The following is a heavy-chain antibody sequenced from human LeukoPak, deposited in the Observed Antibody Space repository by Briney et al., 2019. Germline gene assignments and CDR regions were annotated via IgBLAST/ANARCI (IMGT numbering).Heavy chain of an antibody. Sequence: ASVKVSCKASGYTFTGYYMHWVRQAPGQGLEWMGWINPNSGGTNYAQKFQGRVTMTRDTSISTAYMELSRLRSDDTAVYYRVRGYADKGRRMDYWGQGTLVTVSS. CDR1: GYTFTGYY. V-gene: IGHV1-2*02. CDR3: VRGYADKGRRMDY. J-gene: IGHJ4*02. CDR2: INPNSGGT. D-gene: IGHD2-2*01.